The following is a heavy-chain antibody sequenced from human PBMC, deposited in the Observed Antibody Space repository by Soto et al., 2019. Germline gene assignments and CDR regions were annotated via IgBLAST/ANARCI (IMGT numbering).Heavy chain of an antibody. D-gene: IGHD3-22*01. Sequence: GASVKVSCKASGYTFTSYGISWVRQAPGQGLEWMGWISAYNGNTNYAQKLQGRVTMTTDTSTSTAYMELRSLRSDDTAVYYCARVRYYYDSSFPKAGDAFDIWGQGTMVTVSS. CDR2: ISAYNGNT. V-gene: IGHV1-18*01. CDR1: GYTFTSYG. CDR3: ARVRYYYDSSFPKAGDAFDI. J-gene: IGHJ3*02.